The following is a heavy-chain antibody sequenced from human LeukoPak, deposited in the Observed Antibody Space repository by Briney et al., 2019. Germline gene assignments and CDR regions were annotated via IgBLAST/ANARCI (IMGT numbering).Heavy chain of an antibody. J-gene: IGHJ5*02. Sequence: DSVKVSCKASGYTFTSYGISWVRQAPGQGLEWMGWISTYNDNTNYLQKLQDRVTMTTDTSTSTAYMELRSLRSDDTAVYYCARDKRRFDFWSDPAWFDPWGQGTLVTVSS. CDR2: ISTYNDNT. CDR1: GYTFTSYG. D-gene: IGHD3-3*01. CDR3: ARDKRRFDFWSDPAWFDP. V-gene: IGHV1-18*01.